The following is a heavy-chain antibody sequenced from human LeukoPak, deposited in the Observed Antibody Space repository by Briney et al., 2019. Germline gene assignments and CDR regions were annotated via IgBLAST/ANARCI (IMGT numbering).Heavy chain of an antibody. D-gene: IGHD4-17*01. J-gene: IGHJ6*02. V-gene: IGHV4-59*01. Sequence: PSETLSLTCTVSGGSISSYYWSWIRQPPGKGLEWIGYIYYSGSTNYNPSLKSRVTISVDTSKNQFSLKLSSVTAADTAVYYCARDRLDYGDYGSGQTNYYYGMDVWGQGTTVTVSS. CDR1: GGSISSYY. CDR2: IYYSGST. CDR3: ARDRLDYGDYGSGQTNYYYGMDV.